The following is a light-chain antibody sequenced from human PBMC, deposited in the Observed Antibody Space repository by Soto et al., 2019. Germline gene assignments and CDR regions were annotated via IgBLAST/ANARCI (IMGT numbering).Light chain of an antibody. J-gene: IGLJ2*01. V-gene: IGLV2-14*01. CDR1: SSDVGGYNH. Sequence: QLVLTQSASVSGSPGQSITISCTGSSSDVGGYNHVSWYQQHPGKAPKLIIYEVSDRPSGVSNRFSGSKSGNTASLTISGLQAEDEADYYCSSYTTTTTRVAFGGGTKVTVL. CDR3: SSYTTTTTRVA. CDR2: EVS.